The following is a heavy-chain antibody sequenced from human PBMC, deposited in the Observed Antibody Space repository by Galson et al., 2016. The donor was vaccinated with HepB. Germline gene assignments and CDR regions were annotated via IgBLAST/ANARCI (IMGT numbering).Heavy chain of an antibody. CDR1: GFTFSDYG. Sequence: SLRLSCAASGFTFSDYGMHWVRQAPGKGLEWVAVIWYDGSTQFYADSVRGRFSISRDNSKNTLYLQMNSLRAEDTAMYYCARDTAFTTGWYAFDYGGQGNLVTVSS. V-gene: IGHV3-33*01. CDR2: IWYDGSTQ. J-gene: IGHJ4*02. CDR3: ARDTAFTTGWYAFDY. D-gene: IGHD6-19*01.